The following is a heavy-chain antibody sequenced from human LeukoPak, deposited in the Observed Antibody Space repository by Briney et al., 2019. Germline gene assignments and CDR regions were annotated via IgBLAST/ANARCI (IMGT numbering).Heavy chain of an antibody. Sequence: SQTLSPTCPVAGASISSGRYDCSWLRQPAGKGLEWIGRIFTRGSTHYNPTPQSRVTISIDTSKNKFSLKLSLVTAADTAVYYCAREEYYYDSSGYYAKHDAFDIWGQGTMVTVSS. CDR2: IFTRGST. CDR3: AREEYYYDSSGYYAKHDAFDI. V-gene: IGHV4-61*02. CDR1: GASISSGRYD. D-gene: IGHD3-22*01. J-gene: IGHJ3*02.